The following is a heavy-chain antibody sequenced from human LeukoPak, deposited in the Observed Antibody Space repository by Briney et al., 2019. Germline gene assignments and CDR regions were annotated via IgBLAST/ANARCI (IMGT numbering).Heavy chain of an antibody. CDR1: GGSISSSSYY. CDR3: ATPITMVRGVIYYYYYGMDV. Sequence: YPSETLSLTCTVSGGSISSSSYYWGWIRQPPGKGLEWIGSIYYSGSTYYNPSLKSRVTISVDTSKNQFSLKLSSVTAADTAVYYCATPITMVRGVIYYYYYGMDVWGQGTTVTVSS. D-gene: IGHD3-10*01. CDR2: IYYSGST. V-gene: IGHV4-39*01. J-gene: IGHJ6*02.